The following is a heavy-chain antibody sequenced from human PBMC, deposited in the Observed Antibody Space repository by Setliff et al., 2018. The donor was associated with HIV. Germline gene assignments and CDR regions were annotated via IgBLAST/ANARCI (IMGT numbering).Heavy chain of an antibody. J-gene: IGHJ4*02. CDR3: ARWRWQQSEFDY. Sequence: PGGSLRLSCAASGFTFDDYDMSWVRQGQGKGLEWVSGINWNGGSTDYADSVKGRFIISRDNAKNSLYLQMNSLRGEDTALYYCARWRWQQSEFDYWGQGTRVTVSS. CDR1: GFTFDDYD. CDR2: INWNGGST. D-gene: IGHD3-10*01. V-gene: IGHV3-20*04.